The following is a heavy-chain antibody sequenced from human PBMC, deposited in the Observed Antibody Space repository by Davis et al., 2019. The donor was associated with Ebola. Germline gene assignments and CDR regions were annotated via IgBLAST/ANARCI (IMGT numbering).Heavy chain of an antibody. CDR2: IYPGDSDT. CDR1: GYSFTNYW. D-gene: IGHD1-26*01. V-gene: IGHV5-51*01. J-gene: IGHJ4*02. CDR3: ARQGWELLGVDY. Sequence: KVSCKASGYSFTNYWISWVRLMPGKGLEWMGIIYPGDSDTRYSPSFQGQVTISADKSISTAYLQWSSLKASDTAMYYCARQGWELLGVDYWGQGTLVTVSS.